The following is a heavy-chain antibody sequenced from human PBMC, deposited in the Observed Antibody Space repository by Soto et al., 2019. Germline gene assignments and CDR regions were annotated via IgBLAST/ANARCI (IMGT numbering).Heavy chain of an antibody. CDR1: AFTFKNHW. D-gene: IGHD3-16*01. CDR3: VRDDPGLGMAY. J-gene: IGHJ4*02. CDR2: INGDGSFT. V-gene: IGHV3-74*01. Sequence: GGSLRLSCAASAFTFKNHWMHWVRQVPGKGPVWVSRINGDGSFTSYTDAVKGRFTISRDNAKNTLSLQMNSLRAEDTAVYFCVRDDPGLGMAYWGLGTLVTVSS.